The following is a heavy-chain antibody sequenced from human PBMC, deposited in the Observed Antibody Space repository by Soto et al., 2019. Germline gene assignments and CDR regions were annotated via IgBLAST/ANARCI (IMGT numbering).Heavy chain of an antibody. D-gene: IGHD6-19*01. Sequence: GGSLRLSCAASGFTFITHAMSWVRQAPGKGLEWVSAIGGNGADTYYADSVKGRFTISRDNSKNTLYLQMNSLRAEDTAVYFCAIPSGLTVTGPDYWGQGTLVTVSS. CDR2: IGGNGADT. V-gene: IGHV3-23*01. J-gene: IGHJ4*02. CDR1: GFTFITHA. CDR3: AIPSGLTVTGPDY.